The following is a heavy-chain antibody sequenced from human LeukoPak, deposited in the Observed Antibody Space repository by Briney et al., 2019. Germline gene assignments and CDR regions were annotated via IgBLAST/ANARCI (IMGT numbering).Heavy chain of an antibody. D-gene: IGHD1-26*01. CDR3: ASSGSYRFDY. Sequence: GGSLRLSCAASGFTFSSYGMHWVRQAPGKGLEWVAVIWYDGSNKYYADSVKGRFTISRDNAKNSLYLQMNSLRDEDTAVYYCASSGSYRFDYWGQGTLVTVSS. CDR2: IWYDGSNK. J-gene: IGHJ4*02. V-gene: IGHV3-33*01. CDR1: GFTFSSYG.